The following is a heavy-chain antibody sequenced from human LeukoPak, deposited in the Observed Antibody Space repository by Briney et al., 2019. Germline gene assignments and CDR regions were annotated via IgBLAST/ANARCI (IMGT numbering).Heavy chain of an antibody. J-gene: IGHJ4*02. Sequence: GGSLRLSCAASGFTFSSYGMHWVRQAPGKGLEWVAVIWYDGSNKYYADSVKGRFTISRDNSKNTLYLQMNSLRAEDTAVYYCARNGITIFGVVMTFDYWGQGTLVTVSS. CDR1: GFTFSSYG. CDR3: ARNGITIFGVVMTFDY. CDR2: IWYDGSNK. V-gene: IGHV3-33*08. D-gene: IGHD3-3*01.